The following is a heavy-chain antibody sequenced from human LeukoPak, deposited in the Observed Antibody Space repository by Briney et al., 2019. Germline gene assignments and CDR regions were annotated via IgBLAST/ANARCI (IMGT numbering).Heavy chain of an antibody. D-gene: IGHD2-8*01. V-gene: IGHV1-69*01. Sequence: PGGSLRLSCAASGFTFSSYAISWVRQAPGQGLEWMGGIIPIFGTANYAQKFQGRVTITADESTSTAYMELSSLRSEDTAVYYCAREGNNGVDSAFFDPWGQGTLVTVSS. J-gene: IGHJ5*02. CDR3: AREGNNGVDSAFFDP. CDR1: GFTFSSYA. CDR2: IIPIFGTA.